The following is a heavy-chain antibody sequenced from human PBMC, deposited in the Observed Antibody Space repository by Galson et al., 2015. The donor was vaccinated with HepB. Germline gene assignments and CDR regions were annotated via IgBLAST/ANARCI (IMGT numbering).Heavy chain of an antibody. V-gene: IGHV3-21*01. D-gene: IGHD3-10*01. Sequence: SLRLSCAASGFTFSIYSMNWVRQAPGKGLEWVSSISSSDSYIFYADSVKGRFTISRDNAKNSLYLQMNSLRAEDTAVYYCARGDYYGSGTTGDWFDSWGQGTLVTVSS. J-gene: IGHJ5*01. CDR1: GFTFSIYS. CDR2: ISSSDSYI. CDR3: ARGDYYGSGTTGDWFDS.